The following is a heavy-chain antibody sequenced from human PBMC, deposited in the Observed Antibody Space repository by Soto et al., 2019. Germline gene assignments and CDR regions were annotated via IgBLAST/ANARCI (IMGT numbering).Heavy chain of an antibody. Sequence: GGSLRLSCAASGFTFSSYGMHWVRQAPGKGLEWVAVIWYDGSNKYYADSVKGRFTISRDNSKNTLYLQMNSLRAEDTAVYYCARLGHDYSYYYYYYMDVWGKGTTVTVSS. V-gene: IGHV3-33*01. D-gene: IGHD4-4*01. CDR1: GFTFSSYG. CDR2: IWYDGSNK. CDR3: ARLGHDYSYYYYYYMDV. J-gene: IGHJ6*03.